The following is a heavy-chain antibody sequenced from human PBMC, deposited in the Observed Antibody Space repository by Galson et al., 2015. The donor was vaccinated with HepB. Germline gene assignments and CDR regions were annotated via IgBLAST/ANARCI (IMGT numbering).Heavy chain of an antibody. CDR3: ARGYSSSWDPRGYFDY. CDR1: GFTFSSYS. V-gene: IGHV3-21*01. J-gene: IGHJ4*02. Sequence: SLRLSCAASGFTFSSYSMNWVRQAPGKGLEWVASICSSSSYIYYADSVKGRFTISRDNAKNTLYLQMNSLRAEDTAVYYCARGYSSSWDPRGYFDYWGQGTLVTVSS. CDR2: ICSSSSYI. D-gene: IGHD6-13*01.